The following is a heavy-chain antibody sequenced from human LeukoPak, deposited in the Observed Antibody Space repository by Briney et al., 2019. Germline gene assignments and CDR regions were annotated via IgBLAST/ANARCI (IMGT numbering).Heavy chain of an antibody. J-gene: IGHJ3*02. D-gene: IGHD3-22*01. Sequence: GGSLRLSCAASGFTFSRYALHWVRQAPGKGLEWVAVISSDGSNKYYAGSVEGRFTISRDNSKNTLYLQMNSLRAEDTAVYYCSSGPPWGRAFDIWGQGTMVTVSS. CDR2: ISSDGSNK. CDR1: GFTFSRYA. CDR3: SSGPPWGRAFDI. V-gene: IGHV3-30*14.